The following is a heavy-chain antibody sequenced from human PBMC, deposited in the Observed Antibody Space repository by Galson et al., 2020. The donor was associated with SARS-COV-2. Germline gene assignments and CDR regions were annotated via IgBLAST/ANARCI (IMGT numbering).Heavy chain of an antibody. D-gene: IGHD5-12*01. CDR3: ARDLEVDKVATTTSQYYYYGMDV. CDR1: GFTFSSYS. Sequence: GGSLRLSCAASGFTFSSYSMNWVRQAPGKGLEWVSSISSSSSYIYYADSVKGRFTISRDNAKNSLYLQMNSLRAEDTAVYYCARDLEVDKVATTTSQYYYYGMDVWGQGTTVTVSS. CDR2: ISSSSSYI. V-gene: IGHV3-21*01. J-gene: IGHJ6*02.